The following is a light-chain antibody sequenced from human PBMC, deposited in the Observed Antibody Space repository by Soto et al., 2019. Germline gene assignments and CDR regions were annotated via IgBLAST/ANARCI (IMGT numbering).Light chain of an antibody. CDR2: YDD. CDR1: SSNIGNNA. J-gene: IGLJ1*01. V-gene: IGLV1-36*01. Sequence: QAVVTQPPSVSEAPRQRVTISCSGSSSNIGNNAVNWYQQLPGKAPKLLIYYDDLLPSGVSDRFSGSKSGTSASLAISGLQSEDEADYYCAAWDDSLNGPVFGTGTKVTVL. CDR3: AAWDDSLNGPV.